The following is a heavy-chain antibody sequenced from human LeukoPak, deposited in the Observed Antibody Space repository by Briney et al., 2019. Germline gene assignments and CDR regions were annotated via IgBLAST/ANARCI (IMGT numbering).Heavy chain of an antibody. Sequence: SQTLSLTCTVSGGSITAGGYFWSWIRQHPGKGLECIGHISYSGSTYYTPSLKSRVTISADTSKNQFSLKLSSVTAADTAVYYCARAYTRITIFGVVPHYGMDVWGQGTTVTVSS. D-gene: IGHD3-3*01. CDR2: ISYSGST. J-gene: IGHJ6*02. V-gene: IGHV4-31*03. CDR1: GGSITAGGYF. CDR3: ARAYTRITIFGVVPHYGMDV.